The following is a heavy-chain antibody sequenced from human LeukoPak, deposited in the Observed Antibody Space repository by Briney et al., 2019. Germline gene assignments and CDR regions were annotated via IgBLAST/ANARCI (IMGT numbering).Heavy chain of an antibody. Sequence: GRSLRLSCAASGFTFSSYGMHWVRQAPGKGLEWVAVISYDGSNKYYADSVKGRFTISRDNSKNTLYLQMNSLRAEDTAVYYCAKDRVGNIVATIMDYWGQGTLVTVSS. CDR2: ISYDGSNK. V-gene: IGHV3-30*18. CDR3: AKDRVGNIVATIMDY. J-gene: IGHJ4*02. CDR1: GFTFSSYG. D-gene: IGHD5-12*01.